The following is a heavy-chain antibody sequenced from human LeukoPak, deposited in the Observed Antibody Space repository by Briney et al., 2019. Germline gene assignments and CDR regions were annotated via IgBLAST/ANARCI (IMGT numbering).Heavy chain of an antibody. CDR2: IYYSGST. CDR1: GGSISSYY. J-gene: IGHJ3*02. D-gene: IGHD3-16*01. V-gene: IGHV4-59*01. CDR3: ARGDYDYVWGSSGAFDI. Sequence: SETLSLTCTVSGGSISSYYWSWIRQPPGKGLEWIGYIYYSGSTNYNPSLKSRVTISVDTSKNQFSLKLSSVTAADTAVYYCARGDYDYVWGSSGAFDIWGQGTMVTVSS.